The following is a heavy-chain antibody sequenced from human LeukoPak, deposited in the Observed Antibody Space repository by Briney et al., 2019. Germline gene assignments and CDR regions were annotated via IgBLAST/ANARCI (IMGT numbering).Heavy chain of an antibody. CDR2: ISTYTGNT. Sequence: ASVKVSCKASGYTFTSYGISWVRQAPGQGREWMGWISTYTGNTNYAQNLQDRVTMTTDTSTSTAYMELRSLRSDDTAVYYCARGSYGDYGDWYFDLWGRGTLVTVSS. D-gene: IGHD4-17*01. CDR1: GYTFTSYG. CDR3: ARGSYGDYGDWYFDL. J-gene: IGHJ2*01. V-gene: IGHV1-18*04.